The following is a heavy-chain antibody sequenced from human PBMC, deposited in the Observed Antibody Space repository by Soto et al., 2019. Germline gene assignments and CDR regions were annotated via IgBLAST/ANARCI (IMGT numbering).Heavy chain of an antibody. CDR2: INPSGGST. J-gene: IGHJ4*03. V-gene: IGHV1-46*01. CDR3: ARDPLSGDSRGYYYDPAFDY. D-gene: IGHD3-22*01. Sequence: GASVKVSCKASGYPFTSYYMHWVRPAPGQGLEWMGIINPSGGSTSYAQKFQGRVTMTRDTSTSTVYMELSSLRSEDTAVYYCARDPLSGDSRGYYYDPAFDYWGQGTLGTVSS. CDR1: GYPFTSYY.